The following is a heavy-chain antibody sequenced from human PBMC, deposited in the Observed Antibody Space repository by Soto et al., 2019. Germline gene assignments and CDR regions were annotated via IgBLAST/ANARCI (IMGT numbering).Heavy chain of an antibody. D-gene: IGHD3-10*01. Sequence: QVQLVESGGGVVQPGRSLRLSCAASGITFSDFAMHWVRQAPGKGLEWVAAISHDGSNEYHADSVKGRFTISRDNSRNTVYLQMTSLRAEDTAIYYCVKDQVRKDVYYYSGLDVWGQGTTVTVSS. CDR1: GITFSDFA. CDR2: ISHDGSNE. V-gene: IGHV3-30*18. J-gene: IGHJ6*02. CDR3: VKDQVRKDVYYYSGLDV.